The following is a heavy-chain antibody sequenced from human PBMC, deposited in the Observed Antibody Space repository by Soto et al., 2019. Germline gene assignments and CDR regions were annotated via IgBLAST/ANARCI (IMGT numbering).Heavy chain of an antibody. V-gene: IGHV4-4*02. D-gene: IGHD6-19*01. CDR1: GGSISSSNW. J-gene: IGHJ6*02. CDR3: ANRGYSSGWREVYGMDV. CDR2: IYHSGST. Sequence: PSETLSLTCAVSGGSISSSNWWSWVRQPPGKGLEWIGEIYHSGSTNYNPSHKSRVTISVDKSKNQFSLKLSSVTAADTAVYYCANRGYSSGWREVYGMDVWGQGTTVTVSS.